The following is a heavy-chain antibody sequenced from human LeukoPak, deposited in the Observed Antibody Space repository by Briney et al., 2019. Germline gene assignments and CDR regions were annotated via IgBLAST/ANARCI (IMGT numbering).Heavy chain of an antibody. CDR3: ARDLSERDYGGNHFDY. CDR2: ISYDGSNK. CDR1: GFTFSSYA. D-gene: IGHD4-23*01. V-gene: IGHV3-30-3*01. J-gene: IGHJ4*02. Sequence: GGSLRLSCAASGFTFSSYAMHWVRQAPGKGLGWVAVISYDGSNKYYADSVKGRFTISRDNSKNTLYLQMNSLRAEDTAVYYCARDLSERDYGGNHFDYWGQGTLATVSS.